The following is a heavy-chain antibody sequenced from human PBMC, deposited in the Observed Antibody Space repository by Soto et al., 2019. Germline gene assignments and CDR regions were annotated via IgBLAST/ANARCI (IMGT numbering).Heavy chain of an antibody. Sequence: GNISSFGGSWILKPPRKGLEWIGYIYYSGSTNYNPSLKRRVTISVDTSKNQFSLKLSSVTAADTAVYYCARGGGYSYGHFDYWGQGTLVTVSS. CDR2: IYYSGST. CDR3: ARGGGYSYGHFDY. CDR1: GNISSFG. V-gene: IGHV4-59*01. D-gene: IGHD5-18*01. J-gene: IGHJ4*02.